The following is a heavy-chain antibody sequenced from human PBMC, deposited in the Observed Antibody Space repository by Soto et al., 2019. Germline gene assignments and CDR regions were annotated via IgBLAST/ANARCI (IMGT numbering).Heavy chain of an antibody. CDR1: GFTFSSYA. CDR2: ISGSGGST. CDR3: AKDHNIGMTTDDAFDI. J-gene: IGHJ3*02. Sequence: EVQLLESGGGLVQPGGSLRLSCAASGFTFSSYAMSWVRQAPGKGLEGVSAISGSGGSTYYADSVKGRSTISRDNSKNTLYLKKSSLGAEDTAVYYCAKDHNIGMTTDDAFDIWGQGTMVTVSS. V-gene: IGHV3-23*01. D-gene: IGHD4-17*01.